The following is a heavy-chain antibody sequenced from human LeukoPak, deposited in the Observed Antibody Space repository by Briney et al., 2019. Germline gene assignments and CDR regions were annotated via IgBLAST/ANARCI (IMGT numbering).Heavy chain of an antibody. D-gene: IGHD4-17*01. CDR1: GFTFSSYW. CDR2: IKRDGSEK. Sequence: GGSLRLSCAASGFTFSSYWMSWVCQAPGKGLEWVAIIKRDGSEKYYVDSVKGRFTISRDNAKNSLYLQMNSLRAEDTAVYYCARDLNYADYNWFDPWAREPWSPSPQ. CDR3: ARDLNYADYNWFDP. J-gene: IGHJ5*02. V-gene: IGHV3-7*01.